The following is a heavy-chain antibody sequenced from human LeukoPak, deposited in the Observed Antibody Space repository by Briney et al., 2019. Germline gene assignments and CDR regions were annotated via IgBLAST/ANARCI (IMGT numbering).Heavy chain of an antibody. CDR2: INHSGRT. V-gene: IGHV4-34*01. Sequence: SETLSLTCAVYGGSFSGYYWSWIRQPPGKGLEWIGEINHSGRTYYNPSLKSRVTISVDTSKNQFSLNLSSVTAADTAVYYCARDVVVVPAAIHYGMDVWGQGTTVTVSS. CDR1: GGSFSGYY. D-gene: IGHD2-2*01. J-gene: IGHJ6*02. CDR3: ARDVVVVPAAIHYGMDV.